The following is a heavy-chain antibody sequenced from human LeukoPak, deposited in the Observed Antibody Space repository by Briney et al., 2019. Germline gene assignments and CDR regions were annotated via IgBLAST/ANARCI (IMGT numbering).Heavy chain of an antibody. CDR2: IWYDGSNK. Sequence: GGSLRLPCAASGFTFSSYGMHWVRQAPGKGLEWVAVIWYDGSNKYYADSVKGRFTISRDNSKNTLYLQMNSLRAEDTAVYYCARDLELATPNLFYYYGMDVWGQGTTVTVSS. CDR3: ARDLELATPNLFYYYGMDV. D-gene: IGHD6-13*01. J-gene: IGHJ6*02. V-gene: IGHV3-33*01. CDR1: GFTFSSYG.